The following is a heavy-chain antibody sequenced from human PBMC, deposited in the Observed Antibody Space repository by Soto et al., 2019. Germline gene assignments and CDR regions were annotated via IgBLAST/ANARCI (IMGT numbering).Heavy chain of an antibody. J-gene: IGHJ5*02. D-gene: IGHD3-10*01. CDR1: GGYVSSGSYY. Sequence: ATLSLTCTGSGGYVSSGSYYWSWIRQPPGKGLEWIGYIYYSGSTNYNPSLKSRVTISIATSKNQFSLKLSSVTAADTAVYYCAGSMVRGVWSWFDPWGQGTRVTVSS. V-gene: IGHV4-61*01. CDR3: AGSMVRGVWSWFDP. CDR2: IYYSGST.